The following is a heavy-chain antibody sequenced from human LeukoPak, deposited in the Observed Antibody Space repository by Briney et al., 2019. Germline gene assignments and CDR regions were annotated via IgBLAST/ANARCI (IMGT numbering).Heavy chain of an antibody. CDR2: ISGNNDNP. Sequence: ASVKVSCKASGYTFSNFGINWVRQAPGQGLEWMGWISGNNDNPNYGQKFQGRFTVTTDSSTNTAYMELRNLRLDDTAVYYCARDGTSTDDYWGQGTLVTVSS. J-gene: IGHJ4*02. V-gene: IGHV1-18*01. CDR3: ARDGTSTDDY. CDR1: GYTFSNFG. D-gene: IGHD2-2*01.